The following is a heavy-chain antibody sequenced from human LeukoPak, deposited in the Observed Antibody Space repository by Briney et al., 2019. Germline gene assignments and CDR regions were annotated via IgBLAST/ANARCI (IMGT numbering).Heavy chain of an antibody. CDR2: ISGSGGST. D-gene: IGHD3-16*02. Sequence: GGSLRLSCAASGFTFSSYAMTWVRQAPGKGLEWVSAISGSGGSTYYADSVKGRFTISRDTSKNTLYLQMNSLRAEDTALYYCAKALGELSFIIDYWGQGTLVTVSS. CDR3: AKALGELSFIIDY. J-gene: IGHJ4*02. V-gene: IGHV3-23*01. CDR1: GFTFSSYA.